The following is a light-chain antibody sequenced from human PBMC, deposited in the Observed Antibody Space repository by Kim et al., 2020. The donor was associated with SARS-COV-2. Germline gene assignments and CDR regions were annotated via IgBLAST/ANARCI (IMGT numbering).Light chain of an antibody. CDR1: QSITNY. J-gene: IGKJ5*01. Sequence: DIQMTQSPSSLSASVGDRVTISCRASQSITNYLNWYQQKPGKVPELLIYAASSLQSGVPSRFTGSGSGTDFTLTISTVQPEDFATYYCQQSYSTLLTFGQGTRLEIK. CDR3: QQSYSTLLT. V-gene: IGKV1-39*01. CDR2: AAS.